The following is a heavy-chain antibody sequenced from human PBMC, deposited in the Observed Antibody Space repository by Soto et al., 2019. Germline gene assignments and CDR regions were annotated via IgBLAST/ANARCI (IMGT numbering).Heavy chain of an antibody. Sequence: ASVKVSFKASGYTFTSYAMHWVRQAPGQRLEWMGWINAGNGNTKYSQKFQGRVTITRDTSASTAYMELSSLRSKDTAVYYCARGRYYYGSGSYRDFDYWGQGTLVTVSS. CDR2: INAGNGNT. J-gene: IGHJ4*02. CDR1: GYTFTSYA. D-gene: IGHD3-10*01. CDR3: ARGRYYYGSGSYRDFDY. V-gene: IGHV1-3*01.